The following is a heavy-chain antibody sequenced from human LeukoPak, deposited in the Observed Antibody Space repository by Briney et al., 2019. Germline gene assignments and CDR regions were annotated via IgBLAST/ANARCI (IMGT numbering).Heavy chain of an antibody. Sequence: SSETLSLTCTVSGGSISSGGHYWSWIRQHPGKGLEWIGYNYYSGSTYYNPSLKSRVTISVDTSKNHFSLKLSSVTAADTAVYYCARVYYYGSGPSNWFDPWGQGTLVTVSS. CDR1: GGSISSGGHY. D-gene: IGHD3-10*01. V-gene: IGHV4-31*03. CDR2: NYYSGST. J-gene: IGHJ5*02. CDR3: ARVYYYGSGPSNWFDP.